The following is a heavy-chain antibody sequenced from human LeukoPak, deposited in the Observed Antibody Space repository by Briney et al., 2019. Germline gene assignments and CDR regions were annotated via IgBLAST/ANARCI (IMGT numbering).Heavy chain of an antibody. CDR3: AKEEVDIVVVPAAIYYYYYMDV. V-gene: IGHV3-30*02. Sequence: GGSLRLSCAASGFTFSSYGMHWVRQAPGKGLEWVAFIRYDGSNKYYADSVKGRFTISRDNSKNTLYLQMNSLRAEDTAAYYCAKEEVDIVVVPAAIYYYYYMDVWGKGTTVTVSS. D-gene: IGHD2-2*02. CDR2: IRYDGSNK. CDR1: GFTFSSYG. J-gene: IGHJ6*03.